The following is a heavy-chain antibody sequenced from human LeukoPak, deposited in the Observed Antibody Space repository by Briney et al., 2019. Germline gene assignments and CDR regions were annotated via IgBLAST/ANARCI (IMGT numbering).Heavy chain of an antibody. CDR3: ETKQGGNPAY. V-gene: IGHV3-74*01. D-gene: IGHD1-14*01. J-gene: IGHJ4*02. CDR2: ITNDGSST. CDR1: GLTFSSHW. Sequence: GGSLGLSCAASGLTFSSHWMHWVRQAPGKGLVWVSRITNDGSSTTYADSVKGRFTISRDDAKNMLYLQVKSMRAEDTAVYYCETKQGGNPAYWGQGTMVSVSS.